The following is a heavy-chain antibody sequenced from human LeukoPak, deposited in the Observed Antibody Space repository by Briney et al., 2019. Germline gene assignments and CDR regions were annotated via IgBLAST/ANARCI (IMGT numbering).Heavy chain of an antibody. J-gene: IGHJ4*02. Sequence: GGSLRLSCAASGFTFSSCGMHWVRQAPGKGLEWVAVIWYDGSNKYYADSVKGRFTISRDNSKNTLYLQMNSLRAEDTAVYYCARCSGSSTDPPDYWGQGTLVTVSS. D-gene: IGHD1-26*01. CDR1: GFTFSSCG. CDR2: IWYDGSNK. V-gene: IGHV3-33*01. CDR3: ARCSGSSTDPPDY.